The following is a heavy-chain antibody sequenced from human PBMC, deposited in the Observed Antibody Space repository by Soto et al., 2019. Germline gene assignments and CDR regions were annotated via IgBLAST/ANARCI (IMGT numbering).Heavy chain of an antibody. D-gene: IGHD2-15*01. J-gene: IGHJ4*02. CDR1: GFTFSTYA. Sequence: PGGSLRLSCAASGFTFSTYAMHWVRQAPGKGLEWVAHIWYDGSNKYYVDSVKGRFTISRDNSKNTLYLQMNSLRAEDTAVYYCARDQGYCSGGSCYVAGYWGQGTLVTVSS. CDR3: ARDQGYCSGGSCYVAGY. CDR2: IWYDGSNK. V-gene: IGHV3-33*01.